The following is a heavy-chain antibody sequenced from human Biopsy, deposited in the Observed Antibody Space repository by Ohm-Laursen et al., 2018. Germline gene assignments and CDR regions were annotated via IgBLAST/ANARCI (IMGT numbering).Heavy chain of an antibody. J-gene: IGHJ4*02. Sequence: TLSLTCPVSGASITKNYWGWIRQAPGKGLEWIGCMYHSGSTNYNPFLKSRVTISVDTSNNQFSLNLRSVTAADTAVYYCARGRWSHLLSGPYFDYWGRGTLVTVSS. D-gene: IGHD2-15*01. CDR3: ARGRWSHLLSGPYFDY. V-gene: IGHV4-59*01. CDR2: MYHSGST. CDR1: GASITKNY.